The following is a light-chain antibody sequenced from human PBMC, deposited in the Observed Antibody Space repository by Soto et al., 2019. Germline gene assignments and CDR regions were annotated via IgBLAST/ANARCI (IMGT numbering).Light chain of an antibody. CDR2: GAS. Sequence: IVLTQCQGPLALSALERDKVYCTASQSVGSDYLAWYQQKPGQAPRILIFGASGRATGIPDRFSGSGSGTDFTLTISRLEPEDFAVYYCQQYGTSLLTFGGGTKVDI. CDR3: QQYGTSLLT. V-gene: IGKV3-20*01. J-gene: IGKJ4*01. CDR1: QSVGSDY.